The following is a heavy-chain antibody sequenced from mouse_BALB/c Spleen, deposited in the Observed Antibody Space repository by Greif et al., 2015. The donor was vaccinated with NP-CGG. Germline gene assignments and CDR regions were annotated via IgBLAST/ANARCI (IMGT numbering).Heavy chain of an antibody. CDR2: IDPETGGT. V-gene: IGHV1-15*01. CDR1: GYTFTDYE. Sequence: VQLQQSGAELVRPGASVTLSCKASGYTFTDYEMHWVKQTPVHGLEWIGAIDPETGGTAYNQKFKGKATLTADKSSSTAYMELRSLTSEDSAGYYCTNWDFDYWGRGTTLTVSS. J-gene: IGHJ2*01. CDR3: TNWDFDY. D-gene: IGHD4-1*01.